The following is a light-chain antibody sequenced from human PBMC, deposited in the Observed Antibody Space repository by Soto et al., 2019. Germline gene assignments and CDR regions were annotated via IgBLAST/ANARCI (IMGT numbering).Light chain of an antibody. CDR3: SLYTSSSTLV. Sequence: QSVLTQPPSVSGSPGQSVTISCTGTSSDVGNYDRVSWYPQPPGTAPKLMIYEVTNRPSGVPDRFSGSKSGNTASLTISGLQAEDESDYYCSLYTSSSTLVFGGGTKVTVL. V-gene: IGLV2-18*01. CDR1: SSDVGNYDR. CDR2: EVT. J-gene: IGLJ2*01.